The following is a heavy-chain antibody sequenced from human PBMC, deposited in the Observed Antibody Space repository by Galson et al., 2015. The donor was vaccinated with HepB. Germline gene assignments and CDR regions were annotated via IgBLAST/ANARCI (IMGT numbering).Heavy chain of an antibody. CDR3: ARHEYYYDSSGYLLPELAHAFDI. CDR1: GYSFTSYW. CDR2: IDPSDSYT. J-gene: IGHJ3*02. D-gene: IGHD3-22*01. V-gene: IGHV5-10-1*01. Sequence: QSGAEVKKPGESLRISCKGSGYSFTSYWISWVRQMPGKGLEWMGRIDPSDSYTNYSPSFQGHVTISADKSISTAYLQWSSLKASDTAMYYCARHEYYYDSSGYLLPELAHAFDIWGQGTMVTVSS.